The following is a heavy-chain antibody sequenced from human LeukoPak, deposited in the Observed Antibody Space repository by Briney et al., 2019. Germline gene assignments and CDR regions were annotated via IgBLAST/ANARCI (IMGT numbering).Heavy chain of an antibody. V-gene: IGHV4-39*07. CDR3: ARRGSSSWPKTFDY. CDR1: GGSISSSSYY. CDR2: IYYSGST. D-gene: IGHD6-13*01. Sequence: SETLSLTCTASGGSISSSSYYWGWIRQPPGKGLEWIGSIYYSGSTYYNPSLKSRVTISVDTSKNQFSLKLSSVTAADTAVYYCARRGSSSWPKTFDYWGQGTLVTVSS. J-gene: IGHJ4*02.